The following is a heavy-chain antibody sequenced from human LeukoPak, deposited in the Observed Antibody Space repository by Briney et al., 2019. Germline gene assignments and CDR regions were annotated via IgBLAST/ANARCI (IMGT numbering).Heavy chain of an antibody. V-gene: IGHV3-30-3*01. Sequence: GGSLRLSCAASGFTFSSYAMHWVRQAPGKGLEWVAVISYDGSNKYYADSVKGRFTISRDNSKNTMYMQMNSLRDEDTAVYYCARDQTHYGDPRSFDYWGQGTLVTVSS. CDR1: GFTFSSYA. J-gene: IGHJ4*02. CDR2: ISYDGSNK. D-gene: IGHD4-17*01. CDR3: ARDQTHYGDPRSFDY.